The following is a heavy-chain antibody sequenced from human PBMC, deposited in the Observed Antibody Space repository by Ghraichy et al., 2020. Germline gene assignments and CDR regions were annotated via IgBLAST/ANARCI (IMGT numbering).Heavy chain of an antibody. CDR3: ATTLFGVVISR. J-gene: IGHJ4*02. D-gene: IGHD3-3*01. Sequence: GESLNISCAASGFTFSSYGMHWVRQAPGKGLEWVAFIRYDGSNKYYADFVKGRFTISRDNSKNTLSLQMSSLRAEDTAVYYCATTLFGVVISRWGQGTLVTVSS. V-gene: IGHV3-30*02. CDR1: GFTFSSYG. CDR2: IRYDGSNK.